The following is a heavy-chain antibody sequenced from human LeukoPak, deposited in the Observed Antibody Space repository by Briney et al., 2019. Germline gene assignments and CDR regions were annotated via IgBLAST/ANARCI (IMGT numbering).Heavy chain of an antibody. CDR2: ISYDGSNK. CDR1: GFTFSSYA. V-gene: IGHV3-30-3*01. J-gene: IGHJ4*02. Sequence: PGGSLRLSCAASGFTFSSYAMHWVRRAPGKGLEWVAVISYDGSNKYYADSVKGRFTISRDNSKNTLCLQMNSLRAEGMAVYYCARGIAVAGPFDYWGQGTLVTVSS. CDR3: ARGIAVAGPFDY. D-gene: IGHD6-19*01.